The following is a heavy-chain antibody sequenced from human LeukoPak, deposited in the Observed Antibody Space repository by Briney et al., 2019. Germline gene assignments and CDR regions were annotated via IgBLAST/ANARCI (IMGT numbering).Heavy chain of an antibody. V-gene: IGHV4-59*08. CDR2: IHYSGST. CDR1: GGSTSSYH. Sequence: SETLSLTCTVSGGSTSSYHWIWIRQPPGKGLEWIGYIHYSGSTNYNPSLKSRVTTSVDTSKKQFSLKLRSVTAADTAVYYCARSVSWGLLVRDDAFDIWGQGTMVTVSS. J-gene: IGHJ3*02. CDR3: ARSVSWGLLVRDDAFDI. D-gene: IGHD2-21*01.